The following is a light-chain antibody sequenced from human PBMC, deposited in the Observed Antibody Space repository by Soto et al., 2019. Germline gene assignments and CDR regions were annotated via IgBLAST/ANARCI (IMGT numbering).Light chain of an antibody. CDR2: KAS. J-gene: IGKJ1*01. CDR1: QYISSW. CDR3: QQYNSPRT. Sequence: DIQMTQSPSTLSASVGDRVTITCRASQYISSWLAWYQQKPGKAPKLLIYKASSLESGVLSRFSGSGSGTEFTLTISSLQPDDFATYYCQQYNSPRTFGQGTKVEIK. V-gene: IGKV1-5*03.